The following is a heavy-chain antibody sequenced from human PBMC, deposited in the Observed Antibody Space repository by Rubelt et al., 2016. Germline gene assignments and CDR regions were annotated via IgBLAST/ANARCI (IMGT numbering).Heavy chain of an antibody. CDR1: GGFISTYY. D-gene: IGHD3-22*01. V-gene: IGHV4-59*12. Sequence: QVQLEESGPGLVKPSETLSLTCNVSGGFISTYYWNWMRQPPGKGLEWIGEINHSGSSNYNPSLMSRVTISVDTSKNPFSLQLKSVTAADTAVYYCARAFYDSSGYNCFDPWGRGTLSPSPQ. CDR2: INHSGSS. CDR3: ARAFYDSSGYNCFDP. J-gene: IGHJ5*02.